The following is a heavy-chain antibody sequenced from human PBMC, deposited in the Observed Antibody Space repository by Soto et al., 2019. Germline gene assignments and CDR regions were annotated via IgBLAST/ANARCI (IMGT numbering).Heavy chain of an antibody. D-gene: IGHD3-3*01. J-gene: IGHJ4*02. V-gene: IGHV4-39*01. CDR1: GGSISSTSYA. CDR2: IDYSGTI. Sequence: QLQLQESGPGLVKPSETLSLTCNASGGSISSTSYAWGWIRQSPGKGLEWIGTIDYSGTIYYNPSLKSRITISGDTSKNQTSLKVSSVTAADTAVYYCARHVHNQGYEYYFDSWGQGTLVTVSS. CDR3: ARHVHNQGYEYYFDS.